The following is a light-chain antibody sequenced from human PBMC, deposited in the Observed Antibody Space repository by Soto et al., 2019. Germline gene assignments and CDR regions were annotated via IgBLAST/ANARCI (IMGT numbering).Light chain of an antibody. CDR1: QSISSW. CDR2: KAS. V-gene: IGKV1-5*03. J-gene: IGKJ1*01. CDR3: QQYNRYWT. Sequence: DIQMTQSPSTLSASVGVRVTITCRASQSISSWLAWYQQKPGKAPKLLIYKASSLESGVPSRFSGSGSGTEFTLTISSLQPDDFATYYCQQYNRYWTFGQGTKVEIK.